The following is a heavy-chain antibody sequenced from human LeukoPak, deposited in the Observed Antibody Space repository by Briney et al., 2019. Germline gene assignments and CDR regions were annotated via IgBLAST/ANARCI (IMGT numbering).Heavy chain of an antibody. CDR3: AKQQVGATTNWFDP. J-gene: IGHJ5*02. CDR1: GITLSNYG. V-gene: IGHV3-23*01. CDR2: ISGSGGST. D-gene: IGHD1-26*01. Sequence: PGGSLRLPCAVSGITLSNYGMSWVRQAPGKGLEWVSAISGSGGSTYYADSVKGRFTISRDNSKNTLYLQMNSLRAEDTAVYYCAKQQVGATTNWFDPWGQGTLVTVSS.